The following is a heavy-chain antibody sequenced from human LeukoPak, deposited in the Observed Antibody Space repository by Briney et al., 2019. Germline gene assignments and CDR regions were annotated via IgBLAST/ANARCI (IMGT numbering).Heavy chain of an antibody. CDR2: IKQDGSEK. Sequence: PGGSLRLSCVVSGFRSSAFWMQWVRQAPGKGLEWVANIKQDGSEKYYVDSVKGRFTISRDNAKNALFLQMNSLRVDDTAVYYCVGGPGGIADYWGQGSLVTVSS. D-gene: IGHD1-26*01. CDR3: VGGPGGIADY. V-gene: IGHV3-7*01. CDR1: GFRSSAFW. J-gene: IGHJ4*02.